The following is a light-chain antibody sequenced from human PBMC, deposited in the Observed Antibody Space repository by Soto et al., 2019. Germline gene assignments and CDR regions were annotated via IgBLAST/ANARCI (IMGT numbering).Light chain of an antibody. V-gene: IGLV2-14*01. CDR2: EAT. Sequence: QSALTQPASVSVSPGQSITVSCTGTSSDIGASNFVSWYQHLPGRAPKVIIYEATNRPAGVSDRFSVSKAGNTASLTISGLQADDEAEYFCLSYKTDNTFVFGTGTKVTVL. CDR1: SSDIGASNF. CDR3: LSYKTDNTFV. J-gene: IGLJ1*01.